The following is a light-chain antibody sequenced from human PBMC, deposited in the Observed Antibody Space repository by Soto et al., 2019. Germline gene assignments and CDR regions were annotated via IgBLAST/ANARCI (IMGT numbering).Light chain of an antibody. CDR2: GAS. CDR1: QSVNSN. CDR3: QQYNNWPPYT. V-gene: IGKV3-15*01. Sequence: EIVMTQSPATLSVSPGERATLSCRASQSVNSNLAWYQQKPGQAPRLLIYGASTRATGIPARFSGSGSGAEFTLTVSSLQSEDFAVYYCQQYNNWPPYTFSQGTKLEIK. J-gene: IGKJ2*01.